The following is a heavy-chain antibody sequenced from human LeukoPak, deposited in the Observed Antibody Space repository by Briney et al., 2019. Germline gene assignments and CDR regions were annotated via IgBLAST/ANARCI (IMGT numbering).Heavy chain of an antibody. CDR2: IYTSGST. Sequence: SETLSLTCTVSGGSISSYYWSWARQPAGKGLEWIGRIYTSGSTNYNPSLKSRVTMSVDTSKSQFSLKLSSVTAADTAVYYCAREYDFWSGYYTDWGQGTLVTVSS. D-gene: IGHD3-3*01. V-gene: IGHV4-4*07. CDR1: GGSISSYY. CDR3: AREYDFWSGYYTD. J-gene: IGHJ4*02.